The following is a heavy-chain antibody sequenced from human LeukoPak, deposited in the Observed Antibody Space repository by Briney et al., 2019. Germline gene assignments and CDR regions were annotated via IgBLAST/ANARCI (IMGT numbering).Heavy chain of an antibody. CDR2: IIPIFGTA. D-gene: IGHD3-10*01. V-gene: IGHV1-69*06. CDR3: AGGYYYGSGSYAYYYMDV. Sequence: ASVKVSCKASGDTFSSYAISWVRQAPGQGLEWMGGIIPIFGTANYAQKFQGRVTITADKSTSTAYMELSSLRSEDTAVYYCAGGYYYGSGSYAYYYMDVWGKGTTVTVSS. J-gene: IGHJ6*03. CDR1: GDTFSSYA.